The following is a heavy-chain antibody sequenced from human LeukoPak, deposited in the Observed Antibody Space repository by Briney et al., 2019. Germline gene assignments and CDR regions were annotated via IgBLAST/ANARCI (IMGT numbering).Heavy chain of an antibody. Sequence: PSETLSLTCAVYGGSFSGYYWSWIRQPPGKGLEWIGEINHSGSTNYNPSLKSRVTISVDTSMNQFSLRLNSVTAADTAVYYCARARVIPASFDDWGQGALVTVSS. D-gene: IGHD3-16*02. CDR3: ARARVIPASFDD. CDR2: INHSGST. J-gene: IGHJ4*02. V-gene: IGHV4-34*01. CDR1: GGSFSGYY.